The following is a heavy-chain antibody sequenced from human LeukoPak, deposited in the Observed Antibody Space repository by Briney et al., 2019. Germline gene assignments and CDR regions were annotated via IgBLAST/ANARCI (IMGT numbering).Heavy chain of an antibody. D-gene: IGHD1-1*01. CDR2: ISSSSSYI. J-gene: IGHJ6*03. Sequence: GGSLRLSCAASGFTFSSYSMNWVRQAPGKGLEWVSSISSSSSYIYHADSVKGRFTISRDNAKNSLYLQMNSLRAEDTAVYYCAREGWNPAGGYYYMDVWGKGTTVTVSS. CDR3: AREGWNPAGGYYYMDV. V-gene: IGHV3-21*01. CDR1: GFTFSSYS.